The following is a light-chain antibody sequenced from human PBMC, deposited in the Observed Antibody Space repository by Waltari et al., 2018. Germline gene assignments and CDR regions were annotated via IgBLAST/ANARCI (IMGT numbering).Light chain of an antibody. CDR3: ATWDDSLSGPV. CDR2: KND. V-gene: IGLV1-47*01. J-gene: IGLJ3*02. CDR1: TSNIRSRS. Sequence: QSVLTQAPSESGTPGQTVNIPCSGRTSNIRSRSVHWYKHVAGVAPKLLIYKNDRRPSGVPDRFSGSKSGSSASLAITGLRSEDEADYYCATWDDSLSGPVFGGGTKLTVL.